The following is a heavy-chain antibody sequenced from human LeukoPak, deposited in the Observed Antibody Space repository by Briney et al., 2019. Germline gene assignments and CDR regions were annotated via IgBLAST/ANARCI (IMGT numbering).Heavy chain of an antibody. V-gene: IGHV3-53*01. CDR1: GFTVSSHY. CDR2: IYTGGST. J-gene: IGHJ4*02. Sequence: PGGSLRLSCAASGFTVSSHYMTWVRQAPGKGLDWVSVIYTGGSTYYADSVRGRFTISRDTSKNTLYLQMNRLRAEDTAVYYCARGIYGQYYFDFWGQGTPVTVSS. D-gene: IGHD3-10*01. CDR3: ARGIYGQYYFDF.